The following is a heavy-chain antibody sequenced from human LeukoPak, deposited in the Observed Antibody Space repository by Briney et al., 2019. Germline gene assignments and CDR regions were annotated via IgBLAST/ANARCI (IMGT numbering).Heavy chain of an antibody. CDR2: ISYDGSNK. V-gene: IGHV3-30*18. D-gene: IGHD4-17*01. J-gene: IGHJ4*02. CDR3: AKDTHGDYPDN. CDR1: GFTFSSYG. Sequence: PGGSLRLSCAASGFTFSSYGMHWVRQAPGKGLEWVAVISYDGSNKYYADSVKGRFTISRDNSKNTLYLQMNSLRAEDTAVYYCAKDTHGDYPDNWGQGTLVTVSS.